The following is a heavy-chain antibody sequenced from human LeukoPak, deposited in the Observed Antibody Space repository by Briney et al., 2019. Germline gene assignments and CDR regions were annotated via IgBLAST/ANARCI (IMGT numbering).Heavy chain of an antibody. Sequence: GGSLRLSCTASGFIFSSYWMSWGRQAPGKGLEWVANIKPNEGEKHSVDSVKGRFTSSRDNAKNSLYLQMNSLRAEDTAVYYCARDFSRLPTSGRFDSWGQGTLVTVSS. V-gene: IGHV3-7*03. D-gene: IGHD6-25*01. CDR1: GFIFSSYW. J-gene: IGHJ4*02. CDR2: IKPNEGEK. CDR3: ARDFSRLPTSGRFDS.